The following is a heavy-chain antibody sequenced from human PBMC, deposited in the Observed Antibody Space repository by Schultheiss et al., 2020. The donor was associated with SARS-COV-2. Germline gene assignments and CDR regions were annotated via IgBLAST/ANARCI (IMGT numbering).Heavy chain of an antibody. CDR2: IKSDGRST. V-gene: IGHV3-74*01. CDR1: GFTFSSYW. J-gene: IGHJ4*02. Sequence: GGSLRLSCVASGFTFSSYWMHWVRQAPGKGLVWVSRIKSDGRSTSYADSVKGRFTISRDNAKNTLYLQMNSLRAEDTAVYYCAKDKGDYGDYDYFDYWGQGTLVTVSS. D-gene: IGHD4-17*01. CDR3: AKDKGDYGDYDYFDY.